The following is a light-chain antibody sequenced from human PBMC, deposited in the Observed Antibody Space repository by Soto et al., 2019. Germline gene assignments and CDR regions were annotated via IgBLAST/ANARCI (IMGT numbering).Light chain of an antibody. CDR3: QQYDKWPLT. J-gene: IGKJ4*01. CDR2: GAS. V-gene: IGKV3D-15*01. Sequence: EIVMTQSPATLSVSPGEGATLSCRTSPSVDSNLAWYQQKPGQAPRLLIFGASTRATGIPARFSGSGSGTDFTLTISSLQSEDFAVYTCQQYDKWPLTFGGGTKV. CDR1: PSVDSN.